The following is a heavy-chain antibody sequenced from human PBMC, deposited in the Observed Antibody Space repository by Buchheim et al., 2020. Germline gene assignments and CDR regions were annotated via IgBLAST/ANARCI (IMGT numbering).Heavy chain of an antibody. CDR2: IYYSGST. D-gene: IGHD2-8*01. CDR1: GGSISSGGYY. Sequence: QVQLQESGPGLVKPSQTLSLTCTVSGGSISSGGYYWSWIRQHPGKVLEWIGYIYYSGSTYYNPSLKSRVIISVDTSKNQFSLKLSSVTAADTAVYYCARGVYCTNGVCYTHFDYWGQGTL. V-gene: IGHV4-31*03. CDR3: ARGVYCTNGVCYTHFDY. J-gene: IGHJ4*02.